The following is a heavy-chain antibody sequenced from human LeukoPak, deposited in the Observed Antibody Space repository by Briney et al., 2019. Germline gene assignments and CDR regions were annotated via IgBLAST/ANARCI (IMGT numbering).Heavy chain of an antibody. J-gene: IGHJ4*02. Sequence: PGGSLRLSCAASGFTVSSNCMSWVRQAPGKGLEWVSVIYSGGSTYYADSVKGRFTISRDNSKSTLYLQMNSLRAEDTAVYYCARVAVRDYGDYVGDYWGQGTLVTVSS. CDR3: ARVAVRDYGDYVGDY. V-gene: IGHV3-53*01. CDR1: GFTVSSNC. D-gene: IGHD4-17*01. CDR2: IYSGGST.